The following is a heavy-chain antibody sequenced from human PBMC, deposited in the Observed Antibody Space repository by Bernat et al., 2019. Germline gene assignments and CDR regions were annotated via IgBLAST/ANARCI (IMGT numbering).Heavy chain of an antibody. J-gene: IGHJ4*02. Sequence: QLQLQESGPGLVKPSETLSLTCTVSGGSISSSSYYWGWIRQPPGKGLEWIGSIYYSGSTYYNPSLKSRVTISVDTSKNQFSLKRSSVTAADTAVYYCASLTIFGGGGAPGVPYFDLWGQGTLVTVSA. CDR1: GGSISSSSYY. CDR2: IYYSGST. V-gene: IGHV4-39*01. CDR3: ASLTIFGGGGAPGVPYFDL. D-gene: IGHD3-3*01.